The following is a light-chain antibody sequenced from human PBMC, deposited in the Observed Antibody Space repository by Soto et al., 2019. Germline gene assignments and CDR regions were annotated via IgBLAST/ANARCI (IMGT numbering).Light chain of an antibody. CDR1: QNIANY. CDR2: AAS. Sequence: DIQITQSPSSLSASVGDRVTITCRASQNIANYLNWYPQQPGKAPKILIYAASSLQSGVPSRFSGSGAGTECTLTISSLQPEDVATDYCQQCYSITLTFCGGTKVDIK. V-gene: IGKV1-39*01. J-gene: IGKJ4*01. CDR3: QQCYSITLT.